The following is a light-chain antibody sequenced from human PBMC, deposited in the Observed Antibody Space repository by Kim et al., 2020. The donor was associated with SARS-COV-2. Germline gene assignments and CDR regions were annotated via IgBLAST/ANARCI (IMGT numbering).Light chain of an antibody. CDR3: QQRSNWLT. V-gene: IGKV3-11*01. CDR2: STS. J-gene: IGKJ4*01. Sequence: SLSPGERATLSCRASQSVNNYLAWYQQKPGQAPRLLIYSTSNRATGIPARFSGSGSGTDFTLTITSLEPEDFAVYYCQQRSNWLTFGGGTKVEIK. CDR1: QSVNNY.